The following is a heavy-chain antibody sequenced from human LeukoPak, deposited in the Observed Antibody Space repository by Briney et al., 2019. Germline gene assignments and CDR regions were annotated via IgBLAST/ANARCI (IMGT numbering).Heavy chain of an antibody. D-gene: IGHD3-9*01. CDR2: IYTSGST. J-gene: IGHJ6*03. CDR1: GGSISSGSYY. CDR3: ARDSVLTGYFHLGRGYYYYYMDV. Sequence: PSQTLSLTCTVSGGSISSGSYYWSWIRQPAGKGLEWIGRIYTSGSTNYNPSLKSRVTMSVDTSKNQFSLKLSSVTAADTAVYYCARDSVLTGYFHLGRGYYYYYMDVWGKGTTVTISS. V-gene: IGHV4-61*02.